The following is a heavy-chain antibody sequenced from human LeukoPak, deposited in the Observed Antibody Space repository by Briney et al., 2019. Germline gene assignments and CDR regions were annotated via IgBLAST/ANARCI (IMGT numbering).Heavy chain of an antibody. CDR3: ARVIWSGSNYYYYGMDV. D-gene: IGHD3-3*01. Sequence: GGSLRLSCAASGFSFSNFWMHWVRQAPGKGLVCVSHISSDGSTTTYADSVKGRFTISRDNAKNSLYLQMNSLRAEDTAVYYCARVIWSGSNYYYYGMDVWGQGTTVTVSS. J-gene: IGHJ6*02. CDR2: ISSDGSTT. CDR1: GFSFSNFW. V-gene: IGHV3-74*01.